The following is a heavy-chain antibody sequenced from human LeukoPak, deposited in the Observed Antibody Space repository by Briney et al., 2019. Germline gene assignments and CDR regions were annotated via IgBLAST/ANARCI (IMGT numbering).Heavy chain of an antibody. CDR3: ARDLDYYDSSGYSGHY. J-gene: IGHJ4*02. V-gene: IGHV3-21*01. CDR1: GFTFSSYS. Sequence: GGSLRLSCAASGFTFSSYSMNWVRQAPGKGLEWVSSISSSSSYIYYADSVKGRFTISRDNAKNSLYLQMDSLRAEDTAVYYCARDLDYYDSSGYSGHYWGQGTLVTVSS. CDR2: ISSSSSYI. D-gene: IGHD3-22*01.